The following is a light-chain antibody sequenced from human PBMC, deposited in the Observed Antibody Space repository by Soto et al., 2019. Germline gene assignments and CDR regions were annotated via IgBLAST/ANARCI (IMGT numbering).Light chain of an antibody. CDR3: QQYGSVPLT. J-gene: IGKJ4*01. Sequence: EIVLTQSPGTLSLSPGERATLSCRASQSVSTSYLAWYQQKPGQAPRLLIYGASSRATGIPDRFSGSGSGAAFTLTISRLEPEDFAVYYWQQYGSVPLTFGGGTKVEIK. V-gene: IGKV3-20*01. CDR2: GAS. CDR1: QSVSTSY.